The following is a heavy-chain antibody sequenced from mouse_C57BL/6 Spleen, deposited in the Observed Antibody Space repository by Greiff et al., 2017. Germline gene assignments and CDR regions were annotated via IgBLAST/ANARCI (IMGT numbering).Heavy chain of an antibody. D-gene: IGHD1-1*01. CDR2: INPSSGYT. CDR1: GYTFTSYT. Sequence: VKLMESGAELARPGASVKMSCKASGYTFTSYTMHWVKQRPGQGLEWIGYINPSSGYTKYNQKFKDKATLTADKSSSTAYMQLSSLTSEDSAVYYCARDGSSSFDYWGQGTTLTVSS. V-gene: IGHV1-4*01. J-gene: IGHJ2*01. CDR3: ARDGSSSFDY.